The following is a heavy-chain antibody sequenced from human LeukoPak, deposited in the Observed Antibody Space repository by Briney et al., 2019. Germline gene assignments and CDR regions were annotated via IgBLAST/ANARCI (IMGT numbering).Heavy chain of an antibody. D-gene: IGHD6-19*01. J-gene: IGHJ6*02. CDR1: GFTFSFFG. V-gene: IGHV3-30*18. CDR2: ISYDGTTT. Sequence: GGPLRLSCAASGFTFSFFGMHWVRQAPGKGLEWVAKISYDGTTTYYADSVKGRFTISRDNSKNSLYLQMNSLRAEDTAVYYCANYLRSGWYGYYYYGMDVWGQGTTVTVSS. CDR3: ANYLRSGWYGYYYYGMDV.